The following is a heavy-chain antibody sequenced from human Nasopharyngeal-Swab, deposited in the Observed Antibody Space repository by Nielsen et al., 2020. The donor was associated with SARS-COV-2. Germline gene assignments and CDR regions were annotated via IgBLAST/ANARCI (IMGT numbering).Heavy chain of an antibody. D-gene: IGHD3-10*01. J-gene: IGHJ4*02. V-gene: IGHV6-1*01. Sequence: SQTLSLTYAISGDSVSSNSAAWNWIRQSPSRGLEWLGRTYYRSKWYNDYAVSVKSRITINPDTSKNQFSLQLNSVTPEDTAVYYCARATLRFGEFHFDYWGQGTLVTVSS. CDR3: ARATLRFGEFHFDY. CDR1: GDSVSSNSAA. CDR2: TYYRSKWYN.